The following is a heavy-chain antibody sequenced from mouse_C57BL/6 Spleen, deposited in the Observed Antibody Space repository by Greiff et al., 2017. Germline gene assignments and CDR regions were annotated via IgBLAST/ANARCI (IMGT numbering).Heavy chain of an antibody. CDR3: ARTGYYYDGFDY. CDR1: GYSFTGYF. D-gene: IGHD1-1*01. J-gene: IGHJ2*01. V-gene: IGHV1-37*01. CDR2: INPYNGDT. Sequence: EVQLQQSGPELVKPGASVKISCKASGYSFTGYFMHWVKQSHGKSLEWIGRINPYNGDTFYNQKFKGKATLTVDKSSSTAHMELLSLTSEDSAVYYCARTGYYYDGFDYWGQGTTLTVSS.